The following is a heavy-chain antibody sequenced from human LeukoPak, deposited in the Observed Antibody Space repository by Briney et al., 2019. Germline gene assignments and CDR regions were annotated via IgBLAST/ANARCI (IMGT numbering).Heavy chain of an antibody. Sequence: SVKVSCKASGGTFSSYAISWVRQAPGQGLEWRGRIIPILGIANYAQKFQGRVTITADKSTSTAYMELSSLRSEDTAVYYCARGQGNWNDKFHYWGQGTLVAVSS. CDR2: IIPILGIA. J-gene: IGHJ4*02. V-gene: IGHV1-69*04. D-gene: IGHD1-20*01. CDR3: ARGQGNWNDKFHY. CDR1: GGTFSSYA.